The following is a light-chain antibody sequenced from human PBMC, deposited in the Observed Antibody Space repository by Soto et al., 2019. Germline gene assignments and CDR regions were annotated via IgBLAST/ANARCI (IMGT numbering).Light chain of an antibody. J-gene: IGKJ1*01. CDR1: QSVSSTY. V-gene: IGKV3-20*01. CDR2: DAS. CDR3: QQYGSSTWT. Sequence: EIVLTQSPGTLSLSPGERATLSCRASQSVSSTYLAWYQQKPGQAPRLLIYDASIRATGIPDRFSGSGSGTDFTLTISRLEPEDFAVYYCQQYGSSTWTFGQGTKVDIK.